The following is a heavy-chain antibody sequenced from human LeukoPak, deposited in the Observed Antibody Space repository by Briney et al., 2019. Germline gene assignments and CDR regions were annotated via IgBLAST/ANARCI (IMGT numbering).Heavy chain of an antibody. D-gene: IGHD5-24*01. CDR2: IYYSGST. Sequence: SETLSLTGTVSGGSISSYYWSWIRQPPGKGLEWIGYIYYSGSTNYNPSLKSRVTISVDTSKNQFSLKLSSVTAADTAVYYCATVYNETDAFDIWGQGTMVTVSS. CDR1: GGSISSYY. V-gene: IGHV4-59*13. CDR3: ATVYNETDAFDI. J-gene: IGHJ3*02.